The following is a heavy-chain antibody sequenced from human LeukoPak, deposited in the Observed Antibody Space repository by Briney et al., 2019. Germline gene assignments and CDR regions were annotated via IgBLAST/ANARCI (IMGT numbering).Heavy chain of an antibody. CDR2: INHSGST. Sequence: PSETLSLTCAVYGGSFSGYYWSWIRQPPGKGLEWIGEINHSGSTNYNPSLKSRVTISVDTSKNQFSLKLSSVTAADTAVYYCASSRSDGMDVWGQGTTVTVSS. V-gene: IGHV4-34*01. J-gene: IGHJ6*02. D-gene: IGHD1-26*01. CDR1: GGSFSGYY. CDR3: ASSRSDGMDV.